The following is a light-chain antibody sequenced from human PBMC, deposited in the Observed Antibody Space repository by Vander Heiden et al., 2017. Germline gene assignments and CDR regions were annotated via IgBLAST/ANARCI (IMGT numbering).Light chain of an antibody. Sequence: SALTQPASVSGSPGPSTPISCPGTISDVGGYNYVYWYQQHTGKAPKLMIYDVSNRPSGVSNRFSGSKSGNTASRTSSGLQAEDEADYYCSSYTSSSTWVFGGGTKLTVL. V-gene: IGLV2-14*03. CDR3: SSYTSSSTWV. CDR2: DVS. CDR1: ISDVGGYNY. J-gene: IGLJ3*02.